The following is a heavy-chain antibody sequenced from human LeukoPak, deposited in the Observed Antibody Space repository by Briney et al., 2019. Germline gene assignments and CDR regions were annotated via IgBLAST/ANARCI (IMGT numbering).Heavy chain of an antibody. CDR3: ARVGSTWSYFDY. D-gene: IGHD6-13*01. J-gene: IGHJ4*02. Sequence: PGGSLRLSCAASGFAFSSYEMNWVRQAPGKGLEWVSYISSSGTTIHYADSVKGRFTISRDNAKNSLYLQMNRLRAEDTAVYYCARVGSTWSYFDYWGQGTLVTVSS. V-gene: IGHV3-48*03. CDR2: ISSSGTTI. CDR1: GFAFSSYE.